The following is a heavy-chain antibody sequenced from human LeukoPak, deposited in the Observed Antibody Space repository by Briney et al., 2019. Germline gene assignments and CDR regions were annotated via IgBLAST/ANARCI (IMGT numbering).Heavy chain of an antibody. CDR1: GGSIAGSSYY. CDR2: VYSSGAT. V-gene: IGHV4-39*07. Sequence: SETLSLTCTVSGGSIAGSSYYWGFIRQPPGKGLEWIGTVYSSGATYYNPSLKSRVTISVDTSKNQFSLRLHSVTAADTAVYYCVKDVGDHVTDCWGQGTLVTVSS. CDR3: VKDVGDHVTDC. J-gene: IGHJ4*02. D-gene: IGHD4-17*01.